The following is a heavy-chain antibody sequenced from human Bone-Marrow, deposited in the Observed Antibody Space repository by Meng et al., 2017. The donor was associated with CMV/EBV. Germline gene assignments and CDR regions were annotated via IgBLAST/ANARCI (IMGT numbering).Heavy chain of an antibody. CDR2: ISYDGSNK. CDR1: TFSTYG. Sequence: TFSTYGMHWVRQAPGKGLEWVAVISYDGSNKYYADSVKGRFTISRDNSKNTLYLQMNSLRAEDTAVYYCAKDFMIDVWGSYPGLFDYWGQGTLVTVSS. V-gene: IGHV3-30*18. J-gene: IGHJ4*02. CDR3: AKDFMIDVWGSYPGLFDY. D-gene: IGHD3-16*02.